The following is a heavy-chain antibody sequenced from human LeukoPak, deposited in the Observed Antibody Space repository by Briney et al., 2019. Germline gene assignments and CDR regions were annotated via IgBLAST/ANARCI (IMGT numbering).Heavy chain of an antibody. CDR3: ASSHSVLVVVSVPGAFDI. Sequence: PGGSLRLSCAASGFTFSSYWMSWVRQAPGKGLEWVANIKQDGSEKYYVDSVKGRFTISRDNAKNSLYLQMNSLRAEDTAVYCCASSHSVLVVVSVPGAFDIWGQGTMVTVSS. CDR1: GFTFSSYW. CDR2: IKQDGSEK. D-gene: IGHD2-15*01. J-gene: IGHJ3*02. V-gene: IGHV3-7*03.